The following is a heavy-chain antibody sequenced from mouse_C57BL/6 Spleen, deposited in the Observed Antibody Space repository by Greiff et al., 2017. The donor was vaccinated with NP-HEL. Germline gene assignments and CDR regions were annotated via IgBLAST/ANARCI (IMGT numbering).Heavy chain of an antibody. J-gene: IGHJ3*01. CDR1: GYTFTSYG. D-gene: IGHD2-2*01. CDR2: IYPRSGNT. V-gene: IGHV1-81*01. CDR3: ARGGGYDGVWFAY. Sequence: VQLQQSGAELARPGASVKLSCKASGYTFTSYGISWVKQRTGQGLEWIGEIYPRSGNTYYNEKFKGKATLTADKSSSPAYVELRSLTTEDSAGYFCARGGGYDGVWFAYWGQGTLVTVSA.